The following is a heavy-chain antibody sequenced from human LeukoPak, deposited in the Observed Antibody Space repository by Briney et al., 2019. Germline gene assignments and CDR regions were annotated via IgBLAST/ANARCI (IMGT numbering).Heavy chain of an antibody. D-gene: IGHD6-13*01. CDR3: ARVYSSSWYQFGYYYYGMDV. J-gene: IGHJ6*02. CDR2: MNPNSGNT. Sequence: ASVKVSCKASGYTFTSYDINWVRQATGQGLEWMGWMNPNSGNTGYAQKFQGRVTMTRNTSISTAYMELSSLRSEDTAVYYCARVYSSSWYQFGYYYYGMDVWGQGTTVTVSS. CDR1: GYTFTSYD. V-gene: IGHV1-8*01.